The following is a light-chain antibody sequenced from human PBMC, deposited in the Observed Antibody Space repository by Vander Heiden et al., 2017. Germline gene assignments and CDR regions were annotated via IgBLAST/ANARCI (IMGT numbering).Light chain of an antibody. J-gene: IGKJ1*01. CDR2: WAS. CDR3: QQYYSRFRR. CDR1: QSVLSSSNNKNY. Sequence: IVMTHSPDSLAVYLGERATINCKSSQSVLSSSNNKNYLAWYQQKPGQPPKLLIYWASTRESGVPDRFSGSGSGTDFTLTISSLQAEDVAVYYCQQYYSRFRRFGQGTKVEFK. V-gene: IGKV4-1*01.